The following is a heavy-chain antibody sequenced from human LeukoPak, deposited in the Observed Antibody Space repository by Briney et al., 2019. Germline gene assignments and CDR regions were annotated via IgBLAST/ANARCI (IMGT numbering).Heavy chain of an antibody. D-gene: IGHD1-26*01. CDR2: IWYDGNNQ. CDR1: GFTFSSYG. Sequence: GGSLRLSCAASGFTFSSYGMHWVRQAPGRGLEWVALIWYDGNNQVYADSVKGRFTISRDNSKNTLYLQMNSLRAEDTAVYYCARIARSYSYYYGMDVWGRGTTVTVSS. CDR3: ARIARSYSYYYGMDV. J-gene: IGHJ6*02. V-gene: IGHV3-33*01.